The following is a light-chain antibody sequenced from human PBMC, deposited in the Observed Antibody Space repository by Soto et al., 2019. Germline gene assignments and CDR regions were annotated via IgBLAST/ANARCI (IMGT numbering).Light chain of an antibody. CDR3: CSYAGSYTV. CDR1: SSDVGGYNY. CDR2: DVS. Sequence: QSVLTQPRSVSGSPGRSVTISCTGTSSDVGGYNYVSWYQQHPGKAPKLMIYDVSKRPSGVPDRFSGSKSGNTASLTISGLQAEDEADYYCCSYAGSYTVFGGGTQLTVL. V-gene: IGLV2-11*01. J-gene: IGLJ3*02.